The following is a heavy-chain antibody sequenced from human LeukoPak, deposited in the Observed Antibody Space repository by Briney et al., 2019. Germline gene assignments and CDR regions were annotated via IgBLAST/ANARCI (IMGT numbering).Heavy chain of an antibody. D-gene: IGHD4-17*01. CDR1: GYTFTGYY. J-gene: IGHJ6*02. CDR2: INPNSGGT. Sequence: ASVKVSCKASGYTFTGYYMHRVRQPPGQGREGMGWINPNSGGTNYAQKFQGRVTMPRATSISTAYMALSRLRSDDTAVYYCAGSFSGDYGYYYYYGMDVWGQGTTVTVSS. CDR3: AGSFSGDYGYYYYYGMDV. V-gene: IGHV1-2*02.